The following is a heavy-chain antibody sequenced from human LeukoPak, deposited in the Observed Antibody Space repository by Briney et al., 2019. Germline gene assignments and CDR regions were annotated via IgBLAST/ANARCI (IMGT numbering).Heavy chain of an antibody. CDR1: GFTFSSYG. CDR3: ARGTSPFEY. D-gene: IGHD1-1*01. CDR2: IKQDGSEK. V-gene: IGHV3-7*04. Sequence: PGGSLRLSCAASGFTFSSYGMHWVRQAPGKGLEWVANIKQDGSEKYYVDSVKGRFTISRDNAKNSLSLQMNSLTAEDTAVYYCARGTSPFEYWGQGNLVTVSS. J-gene: IGHJ4*02.